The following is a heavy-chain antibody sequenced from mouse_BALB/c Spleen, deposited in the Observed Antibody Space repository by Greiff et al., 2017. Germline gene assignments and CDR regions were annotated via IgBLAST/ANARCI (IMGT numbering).Heavy chain of an antibody. CDR1: GYTFTDYV. V-gene: IGHV1-77*01. CDR3: ARGGPYGDWYFDV. D-gene: IGHD1-1*01. Sequence: QVQLQQSGPELVKPGASVKMSCKASGYTFTDYVISWVKQRTGQGLEWIGEIYPGSGSTYYNEKFKGKATLTADKSSNTAYMQLSSLTSEDTAVYYCARGGPYGDWYFDVWGAGTTVTVSS. CDR2: IYPGSGST. J-gene: IGHJ1*01.